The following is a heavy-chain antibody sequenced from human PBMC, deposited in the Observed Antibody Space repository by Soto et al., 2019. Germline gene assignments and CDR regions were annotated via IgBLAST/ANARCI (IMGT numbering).Heavy chain of an antibody. V-gene: IGHV1-8*01. CDR1: GYTFTSYD. D-gene: IGHD3-22*01. J-gene: IGHJ4*02. CDR3: ARELTMIVDN. CDR2: MNPNSGNT. Sequence: QVQLVQSGAEVKKPGASVKVSCKASGYTFTSYDVNWVRQATGQGLEWMGWMNPNSGNTGYAQKFQGRVTMTRNTSIITAYMQLSGLRSEDSSVYYCARELTMIVDNWGQGTLVAVSS.